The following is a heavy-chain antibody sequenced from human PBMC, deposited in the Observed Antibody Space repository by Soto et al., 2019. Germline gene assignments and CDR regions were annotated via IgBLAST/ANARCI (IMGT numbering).Heavy chain of an antibody. CDR1: GYTFTNFG. Sequence: QVQLVQSGAEVKKPGASVKVSCKTSGYTFTNFGLSWVRQAPGQGLEWMGWISAYNGNTNYAQNFQGRVTMTTDTSPSTAYMERRALGSEETAVFYFAGGGTPIAYWAQGTLVPSPQ. D-gene: IGHD3-16*01. J-gene: IGHJ4*02. CDR2: ISAYNGNT. V-gene: IGHV1-18*01. CDR3: AGGGTPIAY.